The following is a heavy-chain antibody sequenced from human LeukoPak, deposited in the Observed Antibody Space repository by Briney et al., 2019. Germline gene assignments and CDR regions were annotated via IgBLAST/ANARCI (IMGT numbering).Heavy chain of an antibody. CDR1: GFTFSSYA. CDR2: ISGSGGST. D-gene: IGHD3-3*01. Sequence: GGSLRLSCAASGFTFSSYAMSWVRQAPGKGLEWVSAISGSGGSTHYADSVKGRFTISRDNSKNTLYLQMNSLRAEDTAVYYCAKASQITIFGSTYGYYFDYWGQGTLVTVSS. V-gene: IGHV3-23*01. J-gene: IGHJ4*02. CDR3: AKASQITIFGSTYGYYFDY.